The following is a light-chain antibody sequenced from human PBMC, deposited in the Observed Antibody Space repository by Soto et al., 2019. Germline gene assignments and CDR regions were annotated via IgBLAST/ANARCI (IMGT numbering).Light chain of an antibody. CDR3: QKYNSVPLT. V-gene: IGKV1-27*01. J-gene: IGKJ4*01. CDR2: AAS. CDR1: QGISNF. Sequence: DIQMTQTPSSLSASVGDRVTITCRASQGISNFLAWYQQKPGKVPKLLIYAASTLQSGVPSRFSGSGSRTEFSLTISSLQPEDVATYYCQKYNSVPLTFGGRTKVDI.